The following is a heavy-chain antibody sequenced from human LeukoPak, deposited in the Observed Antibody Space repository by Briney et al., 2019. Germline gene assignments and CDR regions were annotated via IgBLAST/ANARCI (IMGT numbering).Heavy chain of an antibody. D-gene: IGHD2-2*01. CDR1: GYTFTGNY. J-gene: IGHJ4*02. CDR3: ARGPSSASCYHSDY. CDR2: INPKGGGT. V-gene: IGHV1-2*02. Sequence: RAAVKVSCKASGYTFTGNYMRWVRPAPGQRPEWMGWINPKGGGTNYAQTFQGRVTMTRDTSISTAYMELSRLRSDDTAVYYCARGPSSASCYHSDYWGQGTLVTVSS.